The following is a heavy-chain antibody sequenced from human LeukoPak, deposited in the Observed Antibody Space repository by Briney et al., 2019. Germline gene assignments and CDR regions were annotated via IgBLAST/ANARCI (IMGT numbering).Heavy chain of an antibody. Sequence: SETLSLTCTVSGGSISSYYWSWIRQPPGKGLEWIGYIYYSGSTTYNPSLKSRVTISVDTSKNQFSLKLTSVTAADTAVYYRARDRNYYDSSGYLRWFDPWGQGTLVTVSS. CDR3: ARDRNYYDSSGYLRWFDP. V-gene: IGHV4-59*01. D-gene: IGHD3-22*01. J-gene: IGHJ5*02. CDR1: GGSISSYY. CDR2: IYYSGST.